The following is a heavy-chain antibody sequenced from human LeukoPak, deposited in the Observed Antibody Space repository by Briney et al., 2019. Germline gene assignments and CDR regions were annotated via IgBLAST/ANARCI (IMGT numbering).Heavy chain of an antibody. V-gene: IGHV4-59*01. J-gene: IGHJ5*02. Sequence: SETLSLTCTVSGGSISSYYWSWIRQPPGKGLEWIGYIYYSGSTHYNPSLKSRVTISVDTSKNQFSLKLSSVTAADTAVYYCARNIYGDYVWFHPWGQGTLVTVSS. CDR1: GGSISSYY. CDR2: IYYSGST. D-gene: IGHD4-17*01. CDR3: ARNIYGDYVWFHP.